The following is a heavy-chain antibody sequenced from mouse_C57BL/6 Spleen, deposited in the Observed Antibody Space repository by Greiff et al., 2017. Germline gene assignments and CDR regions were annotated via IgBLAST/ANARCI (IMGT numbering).Heavy chain of an antibody. CDR1: GYTFTDYY. V-gene: IGHV1-26*01. CDR2: INPNYGGT. D-gene: IGHD2-2*01. Sequence: EVQLQQSGPELVKPGASVKISCKASGYTFTDYYMNWVKQSHGKSLEWIGDINPNYGGTSYNQKFKGKATLTVAKSSSTAYMELRSLTSEDSAVYYCARTGLRRAMDYWGQGTSVTVSS. J-gene: IGHJ4*01. CDR3: ARTGLRRAMDY.